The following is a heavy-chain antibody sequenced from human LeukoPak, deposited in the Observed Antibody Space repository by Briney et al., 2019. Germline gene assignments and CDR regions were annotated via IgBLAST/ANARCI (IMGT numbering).Heavy chain of an antibody. Sequence: KPSETLSLTCTVSGGSISSGSYYWSWIRQPAGKGLEWIGRIYTSGSTNYNPSLKSRVTISVDTSKNQFSLKLSSVTAADTAVYYCARALAPGERYCSSTSCGYYFDYWGQGTLVTVSS. J-gene: IGHJ4*02. V-gene: IGHV4-61*02. CDR1: GGSISSGSYY. CDR3: ARALAPGERYCSSTSCGYYFDY. D-gene: IGHD2-2*01. CDR2: IYTSGST.